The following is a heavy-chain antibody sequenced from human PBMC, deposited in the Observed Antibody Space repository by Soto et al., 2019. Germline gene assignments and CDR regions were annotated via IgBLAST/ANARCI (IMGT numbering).Heavy chain of an antibody. CDR1: RFIFSDYA. V-gene: IGHV3-30*09. Sequence: QVQLVESGGGVVQPGRSLRLSCAASRFIFSDYAMHWVRQAPGKGLEWVAVISYGGDNKYYAASVRGRFAISRDNLKNTLYLQMNSLNPEDTAVYHCAKARHSTSWYGVEADFWGQGTLVTVSS. CDR2: ISYGGDNK. D-gene: IGHD6-13*01. J-gene: IGHJ4*02. CDR3: AKARHSTSWYGVEADF.